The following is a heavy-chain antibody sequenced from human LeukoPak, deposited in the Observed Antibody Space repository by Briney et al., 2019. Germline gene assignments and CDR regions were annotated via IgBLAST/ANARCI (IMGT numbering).Heavy chain of an antibody. CDR2: IIPIFGTT. CDR1: GGSFISYG. Sequence: SVKVSCKTSGGSFISYGISWVRQAPGQGLEWMGGIIPIFGTTNYAQKFQGRVAITADDSTSTSYMELSSLRSEDTAMYYCARDAGTIYYPSRSYYNIAGGGMDVWGQGTTVTVSS. D-gene: IGHD3-10*01. CDR3: ARDAGTIYYPSRSYYNIAGGGMDV. J-gene: IGHJ6*02. V-gene: IGHV1-69*13.